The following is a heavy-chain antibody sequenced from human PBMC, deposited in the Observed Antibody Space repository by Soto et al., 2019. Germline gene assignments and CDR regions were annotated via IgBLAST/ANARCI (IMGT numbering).Heavy chain of an antibody. J-gene: IGHJ4*02. Sequence: EVQLVESGGGLVQPGGSLXXSXXXXXXXXXGXXXXXXXXAXXXXLEXVGRIKSKAYSYATAYGASLKGRFSIFRDDTKNTAYLQINSLKSEDTAVYYCLTSIREATRDFDYWGQGTLVTVSS. CDR1: XXXXXGXX. CDR2: IKSKAYSYAT. V-gene: IGHV3-73*02. CDR3: LTSIREATRDFDY. D-gene: IGHD5-12*01.